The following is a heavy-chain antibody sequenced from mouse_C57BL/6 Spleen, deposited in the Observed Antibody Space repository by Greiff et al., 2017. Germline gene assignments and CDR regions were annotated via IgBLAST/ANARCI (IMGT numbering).Heavy chain of an antibody. CDR1: GYSFTDYN. Sequence: EVQLQQSGPELVKPGASVKISCKASGYSFTDYNMNWVKQSNGKSLEWIGVINPNSGTTSYNQKFKGKATLAVDQSSSTAYMQLNSLTSEDSAVYYCASDYYYGSSPHWYFDVWGTGTTVTVSS. CDR2: INPNSGTT. CDR3: ASDYYYGSSPHWYFDV. V-gene: IGHV1-39*01. D-gene: IGHD1-1*01. J-gene: IGHJ1*03.